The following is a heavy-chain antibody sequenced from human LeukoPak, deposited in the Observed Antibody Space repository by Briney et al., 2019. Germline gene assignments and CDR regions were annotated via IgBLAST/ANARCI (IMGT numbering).Heavy chain of an antibody. CDR2: IKQDGSEK. V-gene: IGHV3-7*01. D-gene: IGHD6-13*01. CDR1: GFTFSSYS. CDR3: ARDGFVGAADY. J-gene: IGHJ4*02. Sequence: PGGSLRLSCAASGFTFSSYSMSWVRQAPGKGLEWVANIKQDGSEKQYVDSVRGRFTISRDNAKNSLYLQMNSLRVEDTAVYYCARDGFVGAADYWGQGTLVTVSS.